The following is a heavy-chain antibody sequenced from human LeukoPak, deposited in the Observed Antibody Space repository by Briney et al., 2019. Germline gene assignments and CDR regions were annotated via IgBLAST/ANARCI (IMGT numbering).Heavy chain of an antibody. CDR1: AGSISSSSYY. CDR3: ARRPRPDYMDV. Sequence: PSETLSLTCPVSAGSISSSSYYWGWIRQPPGKGLEWIGSIYYSGSTYYNPSLKCRVTISVDTSKNQFSLKLSSVTAADTAVYYCARRPRPDYMDVWGKGTTVTVSS. J-gene: IGHJ6*03. V-gene: IGHV4-39*01. CDR2: IYYSGST.